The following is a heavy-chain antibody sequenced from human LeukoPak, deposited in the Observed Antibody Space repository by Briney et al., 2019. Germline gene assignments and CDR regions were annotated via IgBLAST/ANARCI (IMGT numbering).Heavy chain of an antibody. Sequence: GGSLRLSCAASGFTFSNFAMSWVRQAPGKGLEWVSGISDANTLYADSVKGRFTISRDNSKNTLYLQMNSLRAEDTAVYYCAKDRRYDSSPNWFDPWGQGTLVTVSS. CDR3: AKDRRYDSSPNWFDP. J-gene: IGHJ5*02. D-gene: IGHD3-22*01. CDR2: ISDANT. V-gene: IGHV3-23*01. CDR1: GFTFSNFA.